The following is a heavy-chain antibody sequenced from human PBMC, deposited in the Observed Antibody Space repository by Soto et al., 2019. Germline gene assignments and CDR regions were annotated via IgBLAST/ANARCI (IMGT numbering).Heavy chain of an antibody. CDR2: IYWDDDK. D-gene: IGHD4-17*01. J-gene: IGHJ4*02. CDR3: AHVMTTVTTARPYYFDF. V-gene: IGHV2-5*02. CDR1: GFSLSISGVG. Sequence: QITLKESGHTLVNPTQTLTLTCTFSGFSLSISGVGVGWIRQPPGKALEWLTLIYWDDDKRYSPALKSRLTITKDPSNHHVVLTMTNMDPVDTATYYCAHVMTTVTTARPYYFDFWGQGTLVTVSS.